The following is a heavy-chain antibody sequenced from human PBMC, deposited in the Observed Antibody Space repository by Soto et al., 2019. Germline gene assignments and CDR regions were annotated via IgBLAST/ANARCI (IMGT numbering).Heavy chain of an antibody. CDR1: GGSISSYY. D-gene: IGHD6-13*01. V-gene: IGHV4-59*01. CDR3: ARQLVLGWFDP. J-gene: IGHJ5*02. CDR2: IYYSGST. Sequence: PSETLSLTCTVSGGSISSYYWSWIRQPPGKGLEWIGYIYYSGSTNYNPSLKSRVTISVDTSKNQFSLKLSSVTAADTAVYYCARQLVLGWFDPWGQGTLVTVSS.